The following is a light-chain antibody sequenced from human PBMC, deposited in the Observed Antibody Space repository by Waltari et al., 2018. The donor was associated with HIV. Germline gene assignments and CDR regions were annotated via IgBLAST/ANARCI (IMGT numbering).Light chain of an antibody. CDR1: SRDVGRYNY. Sequence: QSALTQPRSVSGSPGQSVTIPCPGTSRDVGRYNYFPVYQQSPGRAPKLMMYDVSKRPSGVPDRFSGSKSGNTASLTISGLQTEDEGDYYCCSYAGSYTLVFGGGTKLTVL. V-gene: IGLV2-11*01. CDR3: CSYAGSYTLV. CDR2: DVS. J-gene: IGLJ2*01.